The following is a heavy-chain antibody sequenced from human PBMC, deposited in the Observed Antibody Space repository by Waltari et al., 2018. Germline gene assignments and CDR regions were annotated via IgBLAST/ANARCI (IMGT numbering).Heavy chain of an antibody. V-gene: IGHV4-34*01. CDR2: INHSGST. J-gene: IGHJ6*02. CDR3: ARADQKYYYYYGMDV. CDR1: GGSFSGYY. Sequence: QVQLQQWGAGLLKPSETLSLTCAVYGGSFSGYYWGWIRQPPGKGLAWIGEINHSGSTNYNPSLKSRVTISVDTSKNQFSLKLSSVTAADTAVHYCARADQKYYYYYGMDVWGQGTTVTVSS.